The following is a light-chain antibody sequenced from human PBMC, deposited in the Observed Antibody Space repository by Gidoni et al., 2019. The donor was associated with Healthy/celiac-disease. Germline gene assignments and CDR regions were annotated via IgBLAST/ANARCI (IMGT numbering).Light chain of an antibody. Sequence: EIVLTQSPGTRSLSPGDSATLSCRASQTVSSSYLAWYQQKFGQAPRLLIFGASSRATGIPDRVRGSGSGTDFTLTISRLEPEDFAVYYCQQYGSSPLTFGGGTKVEIK. CDR2: GAS. CDR1: QTVSSSY. V-gene: IGKV3-20*01. CDR3: QQYGSSPLT. J-gene: IGKJ4*01.